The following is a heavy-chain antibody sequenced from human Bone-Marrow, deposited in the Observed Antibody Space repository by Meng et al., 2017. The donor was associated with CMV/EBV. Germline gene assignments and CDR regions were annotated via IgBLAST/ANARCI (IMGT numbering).Heavy chain of an antibody. CDR2: ISSTSSYI. V-gene: IGHV3-21*01. J-gene: IGHJ4*02. D-gene: IGHD3-16*01. CDR1: GFTFNRSL. CDR3: ARVPNVAGTFHVDY. Sequence: GESLKISCEASGFTFNRSLMNWVRQAPGKGLEWVASISSTSSYIYYADSVQGRFTISRDNAKNSLYLQMNGLRAEDTAVYYCARVPNVAGTFHVDYWGQGTLVTVSS.